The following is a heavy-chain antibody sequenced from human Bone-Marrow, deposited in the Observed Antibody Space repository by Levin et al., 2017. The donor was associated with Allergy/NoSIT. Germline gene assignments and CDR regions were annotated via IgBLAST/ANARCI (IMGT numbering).Heavy chain of an antibody. V-gene: IGHV4-59*03. CDR2: IRYSGTT. CDR1: GGPISPYS. CDR3: ARGHFDTSGYSNPFEY. D-gene: IGHD3-22*01. J-gene: IGHJ4*02. Sequence: ASETLSLTCSVPGGPISPYSWTWIRQSPGKGLQWIGYIRYSGTTSYNPSLASRVTISVDTSKNQFSLRLSSLTEADTAIYYCARGHFDTSGYSNPFEYWGQGILVTVSS.